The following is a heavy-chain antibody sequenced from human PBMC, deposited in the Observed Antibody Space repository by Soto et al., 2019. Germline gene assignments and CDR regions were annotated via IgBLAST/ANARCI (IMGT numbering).Heavy chain of an antibody. Sequence: PGGSLRLSCAASGFTFSSYWMSWVRQAPGKGLEWVANIKQDGSEKYYVDSVKGRFTISRDNAKNSLYLQMNSLRAEDTAVYYCARATPPPLFWYYYYYMDVWGKGTTVTVSS. CDR2: IKQDGSEK. CDR3: ARATPPPLFWYYYYYMDV. V-gene: IGHV3-7*01. D-gene: IGHD3-3*01. J-gene: IGHJ6*03. CDR1: GFTFSSYW.